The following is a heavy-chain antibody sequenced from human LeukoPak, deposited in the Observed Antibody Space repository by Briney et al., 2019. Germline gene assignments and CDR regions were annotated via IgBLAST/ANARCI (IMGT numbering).Heavy chain of an antibody. Sequence: GGSLRLSCAASGFTFSSYSMNWVRQAPGKGLEWVSSISSSNSYIYYADSVKGRFTISRDNAKNSLHLQMNSLRAEDTAVYYCARDPPTYYDFWSGYSCWGQGTLVTVSS. CDR2: ISSSNSYI. J-gene: IGHJ4*02. D-gene: IGHD3-3*01. CDR3: ARDPPTYYDFWSGYSC. V-gene: IGHV3-21*01. CDR1: GFTFSSYS.